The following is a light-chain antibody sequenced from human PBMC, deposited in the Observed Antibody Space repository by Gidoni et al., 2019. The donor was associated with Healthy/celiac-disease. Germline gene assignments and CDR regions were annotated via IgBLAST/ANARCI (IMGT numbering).Light chain of an antibody. CDR1: QGISSY. V-gene: IGKV1-8*01. CDR2: AAP. Sequence: AIRITQSPSSLSASTGDRVTITCRASQGISSYLALYQQKPGKAPKLLIYAAPTLQSGVPSRFSGSGSGTDFTLSISCLQSEDFATYYCQQYYSYPPTFGQGTKVEIK. CDR3: QQYYSYPPT. J-gene: IGKJ1*01.